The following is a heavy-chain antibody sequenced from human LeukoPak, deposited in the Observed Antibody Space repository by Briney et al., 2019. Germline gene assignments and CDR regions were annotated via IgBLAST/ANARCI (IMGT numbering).Heavy chain of an antibody. V-gene: IGHV3-48*01. CDR2: ISSSSTI. Sequence: PGXXLRLSCAASGFTFSSYSMNWVRQAPGKGVEWVSYISSSSTIYYADSVKGRFTISRDNAKNSLYLQMNSLRAEDTAVYYCARDSILEGSGWYGFDYRGQGTLVTVSS. CDR3: ARDSILEGSGWYGFDY. J-gene: IGHJ4*02. CDR1: GFTFSSYS. D-gene: IGHD6-19*01.